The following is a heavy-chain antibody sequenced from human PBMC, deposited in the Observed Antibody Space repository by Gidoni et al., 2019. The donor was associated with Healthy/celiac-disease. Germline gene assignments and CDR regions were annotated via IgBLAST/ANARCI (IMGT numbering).Heavy chain of an antibody. V-gene: IGHV3-23*01. D-gene: IGHD3-16*02. CDR2: ISGSGGST. CDR3: AKARLGELSSINSDY. J-gene: IGHJ4*02. Sequence: EVQLLESGGGLVQPGGSLRLSCAASGFTFRSYAMSWVRQAPGKGLEWVSAISGSGGSTYYADSVKGRFTISRDNSKNTLYLQMNSLRAEDTAVYYCAKARLGELSSINSDYWGQGTLVTVSS. CDR1: GFTFRSYA.